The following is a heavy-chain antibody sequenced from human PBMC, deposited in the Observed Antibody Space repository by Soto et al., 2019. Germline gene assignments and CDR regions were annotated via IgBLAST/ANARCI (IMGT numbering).Heavy chain of an antibody. CDR3: ASSIAVAGTRWDYYGMDV. CDR2: IYYSGST. CDR1: GGSVSSGSYY. J-gene: IGHJ6*02. D-gene: IGHD6-19*01. V-gene: IGHV4-61*01. Sequence: PSETLSLTCTVSGGSVSSGSYYWSWIRQPPEKGLEWIGYIYYSGSTNYYPSLKSRVTISVDTSKNQFSLKLSSVTAADTAVYYCASSIAVAGTRWDYYGMDVWGQGTTVTVSS.